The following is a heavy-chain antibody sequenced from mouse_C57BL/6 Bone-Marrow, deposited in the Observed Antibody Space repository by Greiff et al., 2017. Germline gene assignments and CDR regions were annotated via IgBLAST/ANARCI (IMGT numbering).Heavy chain of an antibody. Sequence: VQLQQSGPELVKPGASVKLSCKASGYTFTSYDINWVKRRPGQGLEWIGWIYPRDGSTKYNEKFKGKATLTVDTSSSTAYMALNSLTSEDSAVFFDARAYCSSYWYFDVWGTGTTVTVSS. CDR2: IYPRDGST. D-gene: IGHD1-1*01. CDR1: GYTFTSYD. V-gene: IGHV1-85*01. J-gene: IGHJ1*03. CDR3: ARAYCSSYWYFDV.